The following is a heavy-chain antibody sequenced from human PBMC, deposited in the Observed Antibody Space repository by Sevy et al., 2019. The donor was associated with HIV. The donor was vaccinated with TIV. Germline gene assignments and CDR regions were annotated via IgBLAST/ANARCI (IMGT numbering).Heavy chain of an antibody. V-gene: IGHV4-59*08. CDR2: VYYTGGT. J-gene: IGHJ3*02. CDR1: GGSINCDH. CDR3: ARRNDFAI. Sequence: SETLSLTCTVSGGSINCDHWNWIRQPPGKGLEWIGYVYYTGGTNYNPSLKNRVTISVDRTKNQFSLKLTSVTAADTAVYYCARRNDFAIWGQGTMVTVSS.